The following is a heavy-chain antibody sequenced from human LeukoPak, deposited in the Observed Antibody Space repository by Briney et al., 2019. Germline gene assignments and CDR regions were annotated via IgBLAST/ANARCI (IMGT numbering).Heavy chain of an antibody. J-gene: IGHJ6*03. Sequence: SETLSLTCTVSGGSISSYYWSWIRQPAGKGLEWIGRIYTSGSTNYNPSLKSRVTISVDKSKHQFSLKLSSVTAADTAVYYCARGLYSSSSAAYYYYMDVWGKGTTVTVSS. V-gene: IGHV4-4*07. CDR3: ARGLYSSSSAAYYYYMDV. CDR2: IYTSGST. D-gene: IGHD6-6*01. CDR1: GGSISSYY.